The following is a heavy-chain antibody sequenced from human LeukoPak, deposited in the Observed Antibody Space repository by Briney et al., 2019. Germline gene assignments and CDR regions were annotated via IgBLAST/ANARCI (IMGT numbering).Heavy chain of an antibody. CDR2: INTDGSST. D-gene: IGHD2-15*01. Sequence: GGSLRLSCAASGFTFSNYWMHWVRQAPGKGLVWVSRINTDGSSTSYVDSVKGRFTISRDDSKNTLYLQMNSLRAEDTAVYYCARDSRAGGGSYIDYWGQGTLVTVSS. CDR3: ARDSRAGGGSYIDY. J-gene: IGHJ4*02. V-gene: IGHV3-74*01. CDR1: GFTFSNYW.